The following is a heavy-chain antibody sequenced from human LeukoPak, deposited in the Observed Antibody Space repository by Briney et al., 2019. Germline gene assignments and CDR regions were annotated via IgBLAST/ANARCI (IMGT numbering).Heavy chain of an antibody. V-gene: IGHV4-4*07. Sequence: PSETLSLTSTVSGGSISSYYWSWIRQPAGKGLEWIGRIYTSGSTNYNPSLKSRVTMSVDTSKNQFSLKLSSVTAADTAVYYCAREAYYYGSGTYHLRHAFDIWGQGTMVTVSS. CDR3: AREAYYYGSGTYHLRHAFDI. J-gene: IGHJ3*02. CDR1: GGSISSYY. D-gene: IGHD3-10*01. CDR2: IYTSGST.